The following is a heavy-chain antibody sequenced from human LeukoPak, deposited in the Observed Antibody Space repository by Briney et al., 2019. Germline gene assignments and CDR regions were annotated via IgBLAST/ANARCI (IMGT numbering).Heavy chain of an antibody. CDR2: IYYSGRT. CDR3: ARPQTMGSSSPLGY. CDR1: GGSISSYY. V-gene: IGHV4-59*01. J-gene: IGHJ4*02. D-gene: IGHD2-2*01. Sequence: NSSETLSLTCTVSGGSISSYYWIWIRQPPGKGLEWIGDIYYSGRTNYNPSLKSRVTTSLDTSKNQISLKLSSVTAADTAVYYCARPQTMGSSSPLGYWGRGTLVTVSS.